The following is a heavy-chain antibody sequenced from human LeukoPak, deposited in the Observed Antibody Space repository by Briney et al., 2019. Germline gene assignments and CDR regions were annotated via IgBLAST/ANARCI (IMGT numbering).Heavy chain of an antibody. D-gene: IGHD3-10*01. CDR2: ISAYNGNT. CDR3: ARDLALRASGAVDY. V-gene: IGHV1-18*01. Sequence: ASVKVSCKASGYTFTSYGISWVRQAPGQGLEWMGWISAYNGNTIYAQKLQGRVTMTTDTSTSTAYMELRSLRSDDTAVYYCARDLALRASGAVDYWGQGTLVTVSS. CDR1: GYTFTSYG. J-gene: IGHJ4*02.